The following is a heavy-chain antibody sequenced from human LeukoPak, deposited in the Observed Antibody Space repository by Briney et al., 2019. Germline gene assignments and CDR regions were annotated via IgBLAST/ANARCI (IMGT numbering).Heavy chain of an antibody. V-gene: IGHV1-69*13. CDR2: IIPIFGTA. Sequence: GASVKVSCKASGGTFSSYAISWVRQAPGQGLEWMGGIIPIFGTANYAQKFQGRVTITADESTSTAYMELSSLGSEDTAVYYCARGQSLRYFDWPYYFDYWGQGTLVTVSS. CDR3: ARGQSLRYFDWPYYFDY. J-gene: IGHJ4*02. CDR1: GGTFSSYA. D-gene: IGHD3-9*01.